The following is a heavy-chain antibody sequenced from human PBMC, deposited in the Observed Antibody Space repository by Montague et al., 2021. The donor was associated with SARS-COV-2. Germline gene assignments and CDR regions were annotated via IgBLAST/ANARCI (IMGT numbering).Heavy chain of an antibody. Sequence: SETLSLTCTVSGGSISSGDYYWSWIRQPPGKGLEWIGEINHSGSTNYNPSLKSRVTISVDTSKNQFSLKLSSVTAADTAVYYCARDPGGAYGMDVWGQGTTVTVSS. V-gene: IGHV4-39*07. D-gene: IGHD3-10*01. CDR2: INHSGST. CDR1: GGSISSGDYY. J-gene: IGHJ6*02. CDR3: ARDPGGAYGMDV.